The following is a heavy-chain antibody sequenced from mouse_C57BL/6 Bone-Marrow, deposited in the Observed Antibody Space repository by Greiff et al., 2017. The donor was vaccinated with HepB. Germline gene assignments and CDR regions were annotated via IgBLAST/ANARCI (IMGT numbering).Heavy chain of an antibody. Sequence: EVLLVESGGGLVKPGGSLKLSCAASGFTFSSYAMSWVRQTPEKRLEWVATISDGGSYTYYPDNVKGRFTISRNNAKNNLYMQMSHLKSEDTAMYYCARSDYMGNGYFDVWGTGTTVTVSS. V-gene: IGHV5-4*01. J-gene: IGHJ1*03. CDR3: ARSDYMGNGYFDV. CDR1: GFTFSSYA. CDR2: ISDGGSYT. D-gene: IGHD2-12*01.